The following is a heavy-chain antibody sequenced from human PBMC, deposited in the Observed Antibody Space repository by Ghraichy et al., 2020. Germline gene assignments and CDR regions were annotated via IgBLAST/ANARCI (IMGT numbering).Heavy chain of an antibody. Sequence: PETLSLTCNLSNGSISTSKDYWAWIRQPPGKGLEWIGDVYQSGTTYHNPSLKSRVTISVDTSRNQIFLTLASVTAADTAVYYCARHLHAKYLIAGGGLVVWGQGTTVTVS. D-gene: IGHD2/OR15-2a*01. J-gene: IGHJ6*02. CDR2: VYQSGTT. CDR1: NGSISTSKDY. V-gene: IGHV4-39*01. CDR3: ARHLHAKYLIAGGGLVV.